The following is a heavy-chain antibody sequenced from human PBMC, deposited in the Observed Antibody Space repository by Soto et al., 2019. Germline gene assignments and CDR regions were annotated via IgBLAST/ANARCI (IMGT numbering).Heavy chain of an antibody. CDR3: ASYGSGSRGY. Sequence: QLQLQESGPGLVKPSETMSLTCTVSGGSIRSSRYYWGWIRQPPGKGLEWIGSIYYSGSTYYNPVIKSLITLTVEVSKNQFSLTLSSVTAADTAVYYCASYGSGSRGYWGEGTLVAVSS. V-gene: IGHV4-39*01. CDR1: GGSIRSSRYY. J-gene: IGHJ4*02. D-gene: IGHD3-10*01. CDR2: IYYSGST.